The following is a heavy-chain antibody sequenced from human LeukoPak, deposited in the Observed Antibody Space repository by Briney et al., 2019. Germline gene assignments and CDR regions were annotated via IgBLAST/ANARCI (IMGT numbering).Heavy chain of an antibody. CDR2: IAASGRNT. V-gene: IGHV3-23*01. J-gene: IGHJ3*01. Sequence: GVTLRLFCAASGFNFNDVAMTWGCLAPARGRELVSLIAASGRNTYYTDSVRGRFTISRDNSKKTLSLQMNSLRVEDTAIYYCAKDIQLSAWGLGTMVTVSS. CDR3: AKDIQLSA. D-gene: IGHD5-24*01. CDR1: GFNFNDVA.